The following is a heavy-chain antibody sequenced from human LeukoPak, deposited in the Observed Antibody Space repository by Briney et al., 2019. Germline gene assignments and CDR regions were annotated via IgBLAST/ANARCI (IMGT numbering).Heavy chain of an antibody. J-gene: IGHJ4*02. V-gene: IGHV3-30-3*01. Sequence: GGSLRLSCAASGFTFISYAMHWVRQAPGKGLEWVAVISYDGSNKYYADSVKGRFTISRDNSKNTLYLQMNSLRAEDTAVYYCARGRLWFGELFSGFDYWGQGTLVTVSS. D-gene: IGHD3-10*01. CDR3: ARGRLWFGELFSGFDY. CDR2: ISYDGSNK. CDR1: GFTFISYA.